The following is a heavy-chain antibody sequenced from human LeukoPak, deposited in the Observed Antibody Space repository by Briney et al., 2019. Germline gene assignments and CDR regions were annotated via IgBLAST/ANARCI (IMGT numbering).Heavy chain of an antibody. CDR1: GSSISNAHY. CDR3: ARASVEHSIVAGDYFDY. D-gene: IGHD2-15*01. V-gene: IGHV4-38-2*01. Sequence: PSETLSLTCGVSGSSISNAHYWAWIRQPPGKGLEWIGNISQSGIASYHPSLKSRVSISLDTSKNHFSLNLRSVTAADTAVYFCARASVEHSIVAGDYFDYWGQGTLVTASS. CDR2: ISQSGIA. J-gene: IGHJ4*02.